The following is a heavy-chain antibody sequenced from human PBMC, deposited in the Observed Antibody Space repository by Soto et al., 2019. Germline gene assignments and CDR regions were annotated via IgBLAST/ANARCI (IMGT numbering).Heavy chain of an antibody. J-gene: IGHJ5*02. V-gene: IGHV1-3*01. Sequence: GSVKVSCKAYRYTFTRYTINLVRQAPGQRLEWMGWINPDNGNTKSSQKFHDRVIITRDTSASTAYMDLSSLRSEDTALYYCARGIATGQLDPWGQGTMVTVSS. CDR2: INPDNGNT. CDR3: ARGIATGQLDP. CDR1: RYTFTRYT. D-gene: IGHD2-15*01.